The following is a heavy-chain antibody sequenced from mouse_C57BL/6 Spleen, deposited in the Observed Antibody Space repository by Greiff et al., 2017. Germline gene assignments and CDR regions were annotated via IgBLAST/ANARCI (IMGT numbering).Heavy chain of an antibody. Sequence: VKLQQSGSELRSPGSSVKLSCKDFDSEVFPIAYMSWVRQKPGHGFEWIGGILPSIGRTIYGEKFEDKATLDADTLSNTAYLELNSLTSEDSAIYYCARGDDGYYVDWFAYWGQGTLVTVSA. J-gene: IGHJ3*01. D-gene: IGHD2-3*01. V-gene: IGHV15-2*01. CDR1: DSEVFPIAY. CDR3: ARGDDGYYVDWFAY. CDR2: ILPSIGRT.